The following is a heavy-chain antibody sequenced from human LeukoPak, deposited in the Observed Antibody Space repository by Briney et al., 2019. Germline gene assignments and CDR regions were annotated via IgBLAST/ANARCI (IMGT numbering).Heavy chain of an antibody. D-gene: IGHD6-13*01. CDR1: GFTVSSNY. J-gene: IGHJ4*02. Sequence: PGGSLRLSCAASGFTVSSNYMSWVRQAPGKGLEWVSVIYSGGSTYYADSVKGRFTISRDNSKNTLYLQMNSLRAEDTAVYYCARVAIAAAAHFDYWGQGTLVTVSS. CDR3: ARVAIAAAAHFDY. V-gene: IGHV3-53*01. CDR2: IYSGGST.